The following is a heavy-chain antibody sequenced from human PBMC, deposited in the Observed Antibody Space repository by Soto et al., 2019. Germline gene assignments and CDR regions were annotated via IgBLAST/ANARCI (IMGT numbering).Heavy chain of an antibody. D-gene: IGHD3-10*02. CDR2: IHQSGTT. J-gene: IGHJ3*02. V-gene: IGHV4-4*02. CDR3: TKDHVGADAFDI. Sequence: EQLQESGPGLVTPSGTLSLTCAVSGGTISSNNWYNQVREPPGKGLEWIGEIHQSGTTNYNPSLNTRVTRSVDTSKNQFSLMLTSVTAADTAMYYCTKDHVGADAFDIWGQGTMVTVSS. CDR1: GGTISSNNW.